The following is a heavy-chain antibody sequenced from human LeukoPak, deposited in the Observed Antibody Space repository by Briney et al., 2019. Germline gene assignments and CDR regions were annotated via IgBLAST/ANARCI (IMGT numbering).Heavy chain of an antibody. D-gene: IGHD3-22*01. Sequence: SETLSLTCAVYGGSFSGYYWSWIRQSPGKRLEWIAYISFTGNTNYNPSLKSRVTISLDTSKTHFSLTLSSLTAADTAVYYCARSPPGWYYDNSGQYYFDTWGQGALVTVSS. CDR3: ARSPPGWYYDNSGQYYFDT. V-gene: IGHV4-59*08. CDR2: ISFTGNT. J-gene: IGHJ4*02. CDR1: GGSFSGYY.